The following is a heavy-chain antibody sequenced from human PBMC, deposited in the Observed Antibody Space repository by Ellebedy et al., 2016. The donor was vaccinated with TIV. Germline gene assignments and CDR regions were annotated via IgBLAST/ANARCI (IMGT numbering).Heavy chain of an antibody. CDR2: ISGRLSNT. CDR3: AKNVGITVVRGLMRGGYGMDV. V-gene: IGHV3-23*01. Sequence: GGSLRLSCAASGFTFSNYAMTWVRQAPGKGLEWVSVISGRLSNTNCADSVKGRFSISRDNSNNTVYLQMDSLRAEDTAIYYCAKNVGITVVRGLMRGGYGMDVWGQGTTVIVSS. J-gene: IGHJ6*02. CDR1: GFTFSNYA. D-gene: IGHD3-10*01.